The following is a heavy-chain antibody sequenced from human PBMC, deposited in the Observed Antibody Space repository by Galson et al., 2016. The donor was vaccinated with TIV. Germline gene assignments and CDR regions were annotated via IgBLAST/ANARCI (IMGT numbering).Heavy chain of an antibody. Sequence: SLRLSCVTSGFTLPNYGMTWVRQAPGKGLEWVAVIWYDGTNTHYADSVKGRFTISKDNSENTLNLQMNTLRAEDTAVYYCARTGANTLYSGGYGDDDGFDFWGQGTMVTVSS. D-gene: IGHD1-26*01. CDR3: ARTGANTLYSGGYGDDDGFDF. CDR1: GFTLPNYG. J-gene: IGHJ3*01. V-gene: IGHV3-33*01. CDR2: IWYDGTNT.